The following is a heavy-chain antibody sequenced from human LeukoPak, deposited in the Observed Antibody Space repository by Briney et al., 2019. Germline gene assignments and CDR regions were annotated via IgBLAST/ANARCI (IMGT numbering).Heavy chain of an antibody. CDR3: PTIRGYSSSWPFDY. J-gene: IGHJ4*02. Sequence: GGSLRLSCAASGFTFSNAWMSWVRQAPGKGLEWIGRIKSKTDGGTTDYAAPVKGRFTISRDDSKNTLYLQMNSLETEDTAVYYCPTIRGYSSSWPFDYWGQGILVTVSS. D-gene: IGHD6-13*01. CDR2: IKSKTDGGTT. CDR1: GFTFSNAW. V-gene: IGHV3-15*01.